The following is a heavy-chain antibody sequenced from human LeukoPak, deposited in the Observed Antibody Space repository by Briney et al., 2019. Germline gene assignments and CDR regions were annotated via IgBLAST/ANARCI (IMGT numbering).Heavy chain of an antibody. Sequence: PGGSLRLSCAASGFTFSNAWMSWVRQAPGKGLEWVGRIKSKTDGGTTDYAAPVKGRFTISRDDSKNTLYLQMNSLKTEDTAVYYCTTTHGTAYSYDFRGTVHWGQGTLVTVSS. CDR2: IKSKTDGGTT. CDR1: GFTFSNAW. J-gene: IGHJ4*02. D-gene: IGHD5-18*01. CDR3: TTTHGTAYSYDFRGTVH. V-gene: IGHV3-15*01.